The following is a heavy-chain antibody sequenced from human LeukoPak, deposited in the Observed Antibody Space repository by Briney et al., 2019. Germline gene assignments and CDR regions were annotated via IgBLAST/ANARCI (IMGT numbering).Heavy chain of an antibody. CDR2: INPNSGGT. J-gene: IGHJ4*02. CDR1: GYTFTDYY. CDR3: ARDDYYDSNGYSAY. D-gene: IGHD3-22*01. Sequence: PRASVKVSCKASGYTFTDYYMHWVRQAPGQGLEWMGWINPNSGGTNYAQKFQGRVTMTRDTSISTAYMELSRLRSDDTAVYFCARDDYYDSNGYSAYWGQGTLVTVSS. V-gene: IGHV1-2*02.